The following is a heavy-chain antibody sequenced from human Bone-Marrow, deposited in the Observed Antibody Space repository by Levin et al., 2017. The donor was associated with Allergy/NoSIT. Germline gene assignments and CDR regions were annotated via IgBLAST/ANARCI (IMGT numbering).Heavy chain of an antibody. V-gene: IGHV3-21*01. CDR1: GFTFSTYS. Sequence: GGSLRLSCAASGFTFSTYSMNWVRQAPGKGLEWVASISGDGNDINYADSVKGRFTISRDNSRNTLYLQMNSLRVDDTAIYHCARDRSGSYFWFWGQGAPVTVSS. J-gene: IGHJ4*02. CDR2: ISGDGNDI. CDR3: ARDRSGSYFWF. D-gene: IGHD3-10*01.